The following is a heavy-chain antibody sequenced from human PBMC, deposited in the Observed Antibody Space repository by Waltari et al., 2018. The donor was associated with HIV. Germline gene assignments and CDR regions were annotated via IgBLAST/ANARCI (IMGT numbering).Heavy chain of an antibody. CDR2: SSVYNGDT. CDR3: ARVSGSGYYGMDV. Sequence: QVHLVQSGGEVKKPGASVKVSCKASGYTFITYGISWVRQATGQGLEWMGWSSVYNGDTNYAQKFQGRVTMTTDTSTSTAYMELRSLRSDDTAVYFCARVSGSGYYGMDVWGQGTTVTVSS. J-gene: IGHJ6*02. CDR1: GYTFITYG. V-gene: IGHV1-18*01. D-gene: IGHD3-10*01.